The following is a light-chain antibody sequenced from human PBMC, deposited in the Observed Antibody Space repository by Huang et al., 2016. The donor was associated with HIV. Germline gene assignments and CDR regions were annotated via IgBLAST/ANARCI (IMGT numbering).Light chain of an antibody. CDR2: AAS. V-gene: IGKV1-39*01. CDR3: QQSYSSRLS. CDR1: KTITTY. J-gene: IGKJ4*01. Sequence: DIQMTQSPSSLSASVGDRVSMTCRASKTITTYLNWYQQRPGKAPKLLIYAASSLQSGCPSRFSGSGSGTDFTLTISSLQPEDFATYYCQQSYSSRLSFGGGTKVAIK.